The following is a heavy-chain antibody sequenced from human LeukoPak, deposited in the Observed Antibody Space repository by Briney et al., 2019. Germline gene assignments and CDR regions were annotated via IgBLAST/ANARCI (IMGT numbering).Heavy chain of an antibody. Sequence: SETLSLTCAVYGGSFSGYYWSWIRQPPGKGLEWIGEINHSGSTNYNPSLKSRVTISVDTSKNQFSLKLSSVTAADTAVYYCARVGKVLPWSRRPWYNWFDPWGQGTLVTVSS. CDR2: INHSGST. V-gene: IGHV4-34*01. J-gene: IGHJ5*02. CDR3: ARVGKVLPWSRRPWYNWFDP. CDR1: GGSFSGYY. D-gene: IGHD3-10*01.